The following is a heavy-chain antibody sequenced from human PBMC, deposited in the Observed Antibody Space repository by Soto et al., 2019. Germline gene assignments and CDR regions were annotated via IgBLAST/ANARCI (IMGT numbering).Heavy chain of an antibody. CDR3: ARFDYYYYGMDV. J-gene: IGHJ6*02. Sequence: ASVKVSCKXSGYTFTSYDINWVRQATGQGLEWMGWMNPNSGNTGYAQKFQGRVTMTRNTSISTAYMELSSLRSEDTAVYYCARFDYYYYGMDVWGQGTTVTVSS. CDR2: MNPNSGNT. CDR1: GYTFTSYD. D-gene: IGHD3-10*01. V-gene: IGHV1-8*01.